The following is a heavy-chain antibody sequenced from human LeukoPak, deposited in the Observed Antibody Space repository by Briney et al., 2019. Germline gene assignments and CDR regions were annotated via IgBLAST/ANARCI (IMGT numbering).Heavy chain of an antibody. CDR2: IYTSGST. Sequence: ASETLSHTCTVSGGSISSYYWSWIRQPAGKGLEWIGRIYTSGSTNYNPSLKSRVTMSVDTSKNQFSLKLSSVTAADTAVYYCARDRQWLVRWDNWFDPWGQGTLVTVSS. CDR1: GGSISSYY. CDR3: ARDRQWLVRWDNWFDP. D-gene: IGHD6-19*01. V-gene: IGHV4-4*07. J-gene: IGHJ5*02.